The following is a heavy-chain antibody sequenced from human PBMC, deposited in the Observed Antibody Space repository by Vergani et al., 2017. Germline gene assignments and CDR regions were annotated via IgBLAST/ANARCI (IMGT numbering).Heavy chain of an antibody. CDR1: GGTFSSYA. V-gene: IGHV1-69*01. CDR2: IIPIFGTA. CDR3: ARDRVDRGGYSYGHHFDY. D-gene: IGHD5-18*01. Sequence: QVQLVQSGAEVKKPGSSVKVSCKASGGTFSSYAISWVRQAPGQGLEWMGGIIPIFGTANYAQKFQGRVTITADESTSTAYMELSSLRSEDTAVYYCARDRVDRGGYSYGHHFDYWGQGTPVTVSS. J-gene: IGHJ4*02.